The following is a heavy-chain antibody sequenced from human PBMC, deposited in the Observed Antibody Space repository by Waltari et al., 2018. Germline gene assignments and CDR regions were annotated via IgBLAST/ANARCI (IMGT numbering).Heavy chain of an antibody. CDR1: GDSISSGFY. D-gene: IGHD2-8*01. V-gene: IGHV4-38-2*01. J-gene: IGHJ6*03. CDR3: ARATCSHGGCSMYYFYYYMDV. CDR2: VYHNGNP. Sequence: QVQLQESGPGLVKSSETLSLTCGVSGDSISSGFYWVWIRQPPGKGPGWIGSVYHNGNPFYNPTLPSRVKRSVDKSRKHFSLSLSSATAADTAVYYCARATCSHGGCSMYYFYYYMDVWGKGTTVTVSS.